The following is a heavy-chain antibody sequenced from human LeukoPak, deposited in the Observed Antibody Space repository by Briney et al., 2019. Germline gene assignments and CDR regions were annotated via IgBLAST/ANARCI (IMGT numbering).Heavy chain of an antibody. CDR3: ARAPSYSSVSWGYYGMDV. D-gene: IGHD6-25*01. J-gene: IGHJ6*02. Sequence: GGSLRLSCAASGFTFNIYDMHWVRQVTGEGLEWVSTIGVGGDTYYPGSVKGRFTISRENAKNSLYLQMNNLRAGDTAVYYCARAPSYSSVSWGYYGMDVWGQGTTVTVSS. V-gene: IGHV3-13*01. CDR2: IGVGGDT. CDR1: GFTFNIYD.